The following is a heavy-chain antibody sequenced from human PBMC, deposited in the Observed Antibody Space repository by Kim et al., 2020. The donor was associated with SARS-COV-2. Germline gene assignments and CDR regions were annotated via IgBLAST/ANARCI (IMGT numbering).Heavy chain of an antibody. CDR2: IIPIFGTA. D-gene: IGHD3-22*01. J-gene: IGHJ6*02. V-gene: IGHV1-69*13. CDR3: ASPDQERYFYDSSGYSLSMDV. Sequence: SVKVSCKASGGTFSSYAISWVRQAPGQGLEWMGGIIPIFGTANYAQKFQGRVTITADESTSTAYMELSSLRSEDTAVYYCASPDQERYFYDSSGYSLSMDVWGQGTTVTVSS. CDR1: GGTFSSYA.